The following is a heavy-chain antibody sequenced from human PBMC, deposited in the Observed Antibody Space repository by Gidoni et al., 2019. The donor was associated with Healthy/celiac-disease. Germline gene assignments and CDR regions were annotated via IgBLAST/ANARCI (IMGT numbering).Heavy chain of an antibody. CDR2: FDPEDGET. CDR3: ATSTPTPPRSHTRYSSSWYYYYYYMDV. CDR1: GYTLTELS. Sequence: QVQLVQSGAEVKKPGASVKVSCKVSGYTLTELSMHWVRQAPGQGLEWRGGFDPEDGETIYEQKFQGRVTMTEDTSTDTAYMELSSLRSEDTAVYYCATSTPTPPRSHTRYSSSWYYYYYYMDVWGKGTTVTVSS. J-gene: IGHJ6*03. D-gene: IGHD6-13*01. V-gene: IGHV1-24*01.